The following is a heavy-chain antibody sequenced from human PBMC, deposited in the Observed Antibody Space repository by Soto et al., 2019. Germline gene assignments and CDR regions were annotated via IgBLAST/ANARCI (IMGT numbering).Heavy chain of an antibody. J-gene: IGHJ6*03. CDR3: ARDEKGTRGYYYMDV. CDR2: IIPILGIA. CDR1: GGTFSSYT. Sequence: QVPLVQSGAEVKKPGSSVKVSCKASGGTFSSYTISWVRQAPGQGLEWMGRIIPILGIANYAQKFQGRVTITADKSTSTAYMELSRLRSEDTAVYYCARDEKGTRGYYYMDVWGKGTTVTVSS. D-gene: IGHD1-1*01. V-gene: IGHV1-69*08.